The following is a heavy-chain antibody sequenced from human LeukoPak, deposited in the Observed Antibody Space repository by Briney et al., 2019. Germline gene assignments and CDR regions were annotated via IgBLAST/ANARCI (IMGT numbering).Heavy chain of an antibody. V-gene: IGHV4-38-2*02. CDR1: GYSISSGYY. D-gene: IGHD4-23*01. CDR3: ARFRWAPEFDP. Sequence: SETLSLTCTVSGYSISSGYYWGWIRPPPGKGLEWIGSIYHSGSTYYNPSLKSRVTISVDTSKNQFSLKLSSVTAADTAVYYCARFRWAPEFDPWGQGTLVTVS. J-gene: IGHJ5*02. CDR2: IYHSGST.